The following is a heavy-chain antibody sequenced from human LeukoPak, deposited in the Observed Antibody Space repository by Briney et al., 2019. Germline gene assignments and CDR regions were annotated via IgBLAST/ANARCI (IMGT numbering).Heavy chain of an antibody. V-gene: IGHV4-59*01. J-gene: IGHJ3*02. CDR2: IYYSGST. CDR3: ARVGGMLTINNEAFDI. D-gene: IGHD3-16*01. CDR1: GGSISSYY. Sequence: PSETLSLTCTVSGGSISSYYWSWIRQPPGKGLEWIGYIYYSGSTNYNPSLKSRVTISVDTSKNQFSLKLTSVTAADTAIYYCARVGGMLTINNEAFDIWGQGTVVTVS.